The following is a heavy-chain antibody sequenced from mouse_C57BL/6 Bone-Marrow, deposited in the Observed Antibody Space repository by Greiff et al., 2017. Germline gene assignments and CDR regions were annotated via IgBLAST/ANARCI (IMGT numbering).Heavy chain of an antibody. Sequence: DVQLVESGGGLVQPGGSMKLSCAASGFTFSDAWMDWVRQSPEKGLEWVAEIRNKANNHATYYAESVKGRFTISRDDSKSSVYLQMNSLRAEDTGIYYCTRSSYYYYGSDWYFDVWGTGTTVTVSS. J-gene: IGHJ1*03. CDR1: GFTFSDAW. CDR2: IRNKANNHAT. D-gene: IGHD1-1*01. V-gene: IGHV6-6*01. CDR3: TRSSYYYYGSDWYFDV.